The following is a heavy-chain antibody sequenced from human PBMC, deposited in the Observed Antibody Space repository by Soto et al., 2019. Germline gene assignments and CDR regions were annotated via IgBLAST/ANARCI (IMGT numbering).Heavy chain of an antibody. CDR3: ARGRFGYSYGYFDY. V-gene: IGHV1-2*04. Sequence: ASVKVSCKASGYTFTGYYMHWVRQAPGQGLEWMGWINPNSGGTNYAQKFQGWVTMTRDTSISTAYMELSRLRSDDTAVYYCARGRFGYSYGYFDYWGQGTLVTVSS. J-gene: IGHJ4*02. CDR2: INPNSGGT. D-gene: IGHD5-18*01. CDR1: GYTFTGYY.